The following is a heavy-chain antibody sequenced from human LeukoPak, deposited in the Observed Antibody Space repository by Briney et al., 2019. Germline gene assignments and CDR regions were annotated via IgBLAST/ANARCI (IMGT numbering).Heavy chain of an antibody. CDR3: ARRRHNYDYYDV. Sequence: YYCPSLKNRVIMSVDMSKNQFSLDLSSATAADTAIYYCARRRHNYDYYDVWGQGTRVTVSS. V-gene: IGHV4-39*01. D-gene: IGHD3-16*01. J-gene: IGHJ3*01.